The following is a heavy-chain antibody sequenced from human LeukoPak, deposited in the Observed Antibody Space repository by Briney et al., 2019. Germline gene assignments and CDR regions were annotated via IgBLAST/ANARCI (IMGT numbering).Heavy chain of an antibody. CDR2: IYTSGST. V-gene: IGHV4-4*07. CDR3: ARDGPRYCSSTSCYYFDY. Sequence: PSETLSLTCTVSGGSISGYYWSWIRQPAGKGLEWIGRIYTSGSTNYNPSLKSRVTISVDKSKNQFSLKLSSVTAADTAVYYCARDGPRYCSSTSCYYFDYWGQGTLVTVSS. D-gene: IGHD2-2*01. J-gene: IGHJ4*02. CDR1: GGSISGYY.